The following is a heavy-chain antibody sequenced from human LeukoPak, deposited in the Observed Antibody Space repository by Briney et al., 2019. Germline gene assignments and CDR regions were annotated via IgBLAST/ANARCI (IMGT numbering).Heavy chain of an antibody. CDR2: INHSGST. CDR3: ARETGGPYGWPDY. CDR1: GNSISSGDNY. J-gene: IGHJ4*02. Sequence: PSETLSLTCTVSGNSISSGDNYWSWIRQPAGKGLEWIGEINHSGSTNYNPSLKSRVTISVDTSKNQFSLKVNSVTAADTAVYYCARETGGPYGWPDYWGQGTLVTVSS. D-gene: IGHD6-19*01. V-gene: IGHV4-61*10.